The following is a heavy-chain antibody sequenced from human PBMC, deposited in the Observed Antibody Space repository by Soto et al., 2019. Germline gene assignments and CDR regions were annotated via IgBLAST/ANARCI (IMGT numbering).Heavy chain of an antibody. D-gene: IGHD2-2*01. CDR2: INWNGGSK. CDR1: GFTFDDYG. V-gene: IGHV3-20*01. J-gene: IGHJ6*02. Sequence: GGSLRLSCAASGFTFDDYGMSWVRQAPGKGLEWVSGINWNGGSKGYADSVKGLFTISRDNAKNSLYLQMNSLRAEDTALYRCARASYCSSTSCYDYYYYGMDVWGQGTTVTVSS. CDR3: ARASYCSSTSCYDYYYYGMDV.